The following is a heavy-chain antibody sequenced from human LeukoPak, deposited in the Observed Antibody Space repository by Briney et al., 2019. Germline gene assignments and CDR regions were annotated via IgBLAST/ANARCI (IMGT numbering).Heavy chain of an antibody. CDR1: GYRFTDYH. CDR3: ASGLNSRSTSC. V-gene: IGHV1-2*02. CDR2: VSPDSGGT. D-gene: IGHD6-13*01. Sequence: ASVKVSCKASGYRFTDYHVHWVLHATVQGIQWMGRVSPDSGGTNYAQKFQGRVTMTTDTTISTAYMELSRLRSDDTAVYYCASGLNSRSTSCWGQGTRVTVSS. J-gene: IGHJ4*02.